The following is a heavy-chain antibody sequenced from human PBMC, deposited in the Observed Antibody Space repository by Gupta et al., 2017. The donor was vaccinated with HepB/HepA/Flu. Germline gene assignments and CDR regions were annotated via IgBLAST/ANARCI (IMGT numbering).Heavy chain of an antibody. CDR2: IAHDGTNE. D-gene: IGHD3-10*01. V-gene: IGHV3-30*04. J-gene: IGHJ4*02. CDR1: GFAFSGLS. CDR3: VRIGYGYDYGNGFDY. Sequence: QVHLVEPGGGVVEPGGSLGLAWEASGFAFSGLSMNWVRQAPHKGLEWVAVIAHDGTNEKYGDSVKGRFTISRDNSRNTLYLQMHSLRTEDTAVYFCVRIGYGYDYGNGFDYWGQGTLATVSS.